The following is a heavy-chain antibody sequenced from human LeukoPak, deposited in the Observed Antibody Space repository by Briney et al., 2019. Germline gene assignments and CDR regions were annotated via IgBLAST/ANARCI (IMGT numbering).Heavy chain of an antibody. D-gene: IGHD3-22*01. CDR2: IYTSGST. Sequence: SQTLSLTCTVSGGSISSGSYYWSWIRQPAGKGLEWIGRIYTSGSTNYNPSLKSRVTISVDTSKNQFSLKLSSVTAADTAVYYCARGLLRYYDSTPGNYWGQGTLVTVSS. V-gene: IGHV4-61*02. J-gene: IGHJ4*02. CDR1: GGSISSGSYY. CDR3: ARGLLRYYDSTPGNY.